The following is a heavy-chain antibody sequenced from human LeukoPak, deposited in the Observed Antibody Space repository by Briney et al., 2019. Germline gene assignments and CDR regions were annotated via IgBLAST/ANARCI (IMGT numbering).Heavy chain of an antibody. CDR1: GGSISSYY. CDR3: ARVTTIFGDGGWFDP. J-gene: IGHJ5*02. CDR2: IYTSGST. Sequence: TSETLSLTCTASGGSISSYYWSWIRQPAGKGLEWIGRIYTSGSTNYNPSLKSRVTMSVDTSKNQFSLKLSSVTAADTAVYYCARVTTIFGDGGWFDPWGQGTLVTVSS. D-gene: IGHD3-3*01. V-gene: IGHV4-4*07.